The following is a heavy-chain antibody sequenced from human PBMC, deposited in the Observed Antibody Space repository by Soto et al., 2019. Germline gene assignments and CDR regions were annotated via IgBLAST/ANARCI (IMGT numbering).Heavy chain of an antibody. CDR1: GYTFTNYC. CDR2: ISGYNGNT. V-gene: IGHV1-18*01. J-gene: IGHJ4*02. CDR3: AREGQIGY. Sequence: GASVKVSCKASGYTFTNYCFSWVRHAPGQGLEWMGWISGYNGNTNYAERLQGRVTMTTDTSTSTAYMELKSLRYDDTAVYYCAREGQIGYWGQGTPVTVSS.